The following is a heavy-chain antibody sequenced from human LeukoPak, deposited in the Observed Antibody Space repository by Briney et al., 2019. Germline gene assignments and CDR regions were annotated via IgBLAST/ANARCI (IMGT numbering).Heavy chain of an antibody. Sequence: PGGSLRLSCAASGFTFSSYAMSWVRQAPGKGLEWVSAISGSGGSTYYADSVKGRLTISRDNSKNTLYLQMNSLRAEDTAVYYCAKDDSSGYYDPIDYWGQGTLVTVSS. CDR1: GFTFSSYA. CDR3: AKDDSSGYYDPIDY. V-gene: IGHV3-23*01. CDR2: ISGSGGST. J-gene: IGHJ4*02. D-gene: IGHD3-22*01.